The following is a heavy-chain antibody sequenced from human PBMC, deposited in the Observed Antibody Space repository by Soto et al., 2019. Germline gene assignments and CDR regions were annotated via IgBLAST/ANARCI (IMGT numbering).Heavy chain of an antibody. CDR2: IIPVFGTA. Sequence: SVKVSCKASGGTFSSYAISWVRQAPGQGLEWMGGIIPVFGTANYAQKFQGRVTITADESTSTAYMELSSLRSEDTAVYYCARGIGYSYAASYYYYGMDVWGQGTTVTVSS. J-gene: IGHJ6*02. CDR1: GGTFSSYA. V-gene: IGHV1-69*13. D-gene: IGHD5-18*01. CDR3: ARGIGYSYAASYYYYGMDV.